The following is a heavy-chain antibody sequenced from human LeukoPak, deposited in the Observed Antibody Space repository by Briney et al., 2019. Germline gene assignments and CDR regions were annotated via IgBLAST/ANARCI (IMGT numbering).Heavy chain of an antibody. J-gene: IGHJ5*02. Sequence: GGSLRLSCAASGFTFSSYAMTWVRQAPGKGLEWVSAISTRGDNTYYTDSVKGRFTISRDNPKNTVYLQMNSLRAEDTAVYYCAKAGIVAYNWFDPWGQGTLVTVSS. D-gene: IGHD1-26*01. CDR1: GFTFSSYA. V-gene: IGHV3-23*01. CDR3: AKAGIVAYNWFDP. CDR2: ISTRGDNT.